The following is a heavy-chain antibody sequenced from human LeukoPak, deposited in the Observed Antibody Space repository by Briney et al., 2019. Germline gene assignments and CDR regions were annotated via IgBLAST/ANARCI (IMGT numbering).Heavy chain of an antibody. D-gene: IGHD3-22*01. CDR2: INPNSGVT. V-gene: IGHV1-2*02. Sequence: ASVTVSCKTSGYSFSDFYIHWVRQAPGQGLEWMGWINPNSGVTKYAQKFQGRVTMTRNTSISTAYMDLSRLRGDDTAVFFCARAINSWLLLDLDYWGQGTLVTVSS. CDR3: ARAINSWLLLDLDY. CDR1: GYSFSDFY. J-gene: IGHJ4*02.